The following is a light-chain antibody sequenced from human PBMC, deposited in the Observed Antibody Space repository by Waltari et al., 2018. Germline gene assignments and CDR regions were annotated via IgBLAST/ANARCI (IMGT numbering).Light chain of an antibody. Sequence: DIQMTQSPSSLSASAGDTVTITCRASQGISTYLNWYQQKPGKAPKRLIYAASSLESGVPSRFSGSGSGTDFTLTISSLQPEDFATYYCLQYNSHPLTFGGGTKVESK. CDR1: QGISTY. J-gene: IGKJ4*01. V-gene: IGKV1-17*01. CDR3: LQYNSHPLT. CDR2: AAS.